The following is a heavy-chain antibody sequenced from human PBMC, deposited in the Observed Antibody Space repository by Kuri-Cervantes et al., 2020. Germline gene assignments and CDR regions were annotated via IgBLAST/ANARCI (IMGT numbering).Heavy chain of an antibody. CDR2: ISWNSGSI. CDR3: AKGGFGEFKYYYYYYGMDV. D-gene: IGHD3-10*01. J-gene: IGHJ6*02. Sequence: SLKISCAASGFTFSSYSMNWVRQAPGKGLEWVSGISWNSGSIGYADSVKGRFTISRDNAKNSLYLQMNSLRAEDTALYYCAKGGFGEFKYYYYYYGMDVWGQGTTVTVSS. V-gene: IGHV3-9*01. CDR1: GFTFSSYS.